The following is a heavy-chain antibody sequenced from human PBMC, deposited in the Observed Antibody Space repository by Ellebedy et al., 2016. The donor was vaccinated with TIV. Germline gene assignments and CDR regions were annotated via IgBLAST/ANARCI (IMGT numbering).Heavy chain of an antibody. CDR3: ASVEYYDFWSGYYYYMDV. D-gene: IGHD3-3*01. V-gene: IGHV3-48*02. CDR2: ISSSSSTI. J-gene: IGHJ6*03. CDR1: GFTFSSYS. Sequence: GESLKISXAASGFTFSSYSMNWVRQAPGKGLEWVSYISSSSSTIYYADSVKGRFTISRDNAKNSLYLQMNSLRDEDTAVYYCASVEYYDFWSGYYYYMDVWGKGTTVTVSS.